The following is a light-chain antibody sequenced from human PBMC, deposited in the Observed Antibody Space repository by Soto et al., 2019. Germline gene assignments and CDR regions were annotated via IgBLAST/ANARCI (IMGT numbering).Light chain of an antibody. CDR1: QSVSSN. V-gene: IGKV3-15*01. J-gene: IGKJ3*01. CDR2: GTS. Sequence: EIIMTQSPATLSVSPGERATLSCRASQSVSSNLAWYRQRPGQAPRLLIYGTSTRATGIPDRFSGSGSGTEFTLTISSLQSEDFATYYCQKYNGAPFTFGPGTKVDIK. CDR3: QKYNGAPFT.